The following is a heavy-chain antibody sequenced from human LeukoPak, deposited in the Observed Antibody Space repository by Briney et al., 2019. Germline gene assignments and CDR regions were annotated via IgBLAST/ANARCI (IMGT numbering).Heavy chain of an antibody. D-gene: IGHD6-6*01. J-gene: IGHJ4*02. V-gene: IGHV3-64*01. Sequence: GGSLRLSCAASGFTFSSYAMHWVRQAPGKGLEYVSGISSNGGSTYYANSVKGRFTISRDNSKNTLYLQVGSLRAEDMAVYYCARERGPYSSSSGDLDYWGQGTLVTVSS. CDR2: ISSNGGST. CDR3: ARERGPYSSSSGDLDY. CDR1: GFTFSSYA.